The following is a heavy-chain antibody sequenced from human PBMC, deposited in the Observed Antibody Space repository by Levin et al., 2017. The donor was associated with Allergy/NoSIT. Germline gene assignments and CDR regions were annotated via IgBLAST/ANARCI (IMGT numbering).Heavy chain of an antibody. CDR1: GYTFTGYY. Sequence: ASVKVSCKASGYTFTGYYMHWVRQAPGQGLEWMGWINPNSGGTNYAQKFQGRVTMTRDTSISTAYMELSRLRSDDTAVYYCARDLWLGSTPHFDYWGQGTLVTVSS. D-gene: IGHD6-19*01. V-gene: IGHV1-2*02. J-gene: IGHJ4*02. CDR2: INPNSGGT. CDR3: ARDLWLGSTPHFDY.